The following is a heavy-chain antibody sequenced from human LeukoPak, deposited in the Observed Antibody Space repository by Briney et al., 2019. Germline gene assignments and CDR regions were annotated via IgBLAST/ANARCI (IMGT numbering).Heavy chain of an antibody. D-gene: IGHD4-11*01. CDR3: AHRSFTTVTTMYYFDY. Sequence: SGPTLVKPTQTLTLTCTFSGFSLTTRGVGVGWIRQPPGKALEWLALIYWDDDKRYNPSLKSRLAITKDTSKNQVVLRMTNVDPVDTATYYCAHRSFTTVTTMYYFDYWGQGTLVIVSS. CDR2: IYWDDDK. J-gene: IGHJ4*02. V-gene: IGHV2-5*02. CDR1: GFSLTTRGVG.